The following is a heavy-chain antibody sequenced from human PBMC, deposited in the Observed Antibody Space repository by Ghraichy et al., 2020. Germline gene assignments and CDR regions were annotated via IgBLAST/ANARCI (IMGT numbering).Heavy chain of an antibody. J-gene: IGHJ2*01. CDR1: GFTVSSNY. D-gene: IGHD5-18*01. CDR3: ARISGEGDTAMGSYWYFDL. V-gene: IGHV3-53*04. Sequence: GESLNISCAASGFTVSSNYMSWVRQAPGKGLEWVSVIYSGGSTYYADSVKGRFTISRHNSKNTLYLQMNSLRAEDTAVYYCARISGEGDTAMGSYWYFDLLGRGTLVTVSS. CDR2: IYSGGST.